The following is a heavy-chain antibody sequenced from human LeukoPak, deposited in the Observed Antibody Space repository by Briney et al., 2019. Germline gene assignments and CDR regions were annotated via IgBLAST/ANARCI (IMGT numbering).Heavy chain of an antibody. CDR2: ISGSGGST. D-gene: IGHD4-11*01. J-gene: IGHJ4*02. CDR1: GFTFSSYA. Sequence: PGGSLRLSCAASGFTFSSYAMSWVRQAPGKGLEWVSAISGSGGSTYYADSVKGRFTISRDNSKNTLYLQTNSLRVEDTAVYYCASSPSGDYIVDYWGQGTLVTVSS. V-gene: IGHV3-23*01. CDR3: ASSPSGDYIVDY.